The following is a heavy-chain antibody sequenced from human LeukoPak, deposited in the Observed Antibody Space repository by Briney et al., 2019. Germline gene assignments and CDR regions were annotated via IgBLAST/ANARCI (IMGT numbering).Heavy chain of an antibody. Sequence: HSETLSLTCTVSGGSISGYYWSWIRQPPGKGLEWIGYIYYSGSTNYNPSLKSRVTISVDTSKNQFSLKLSSVTAADTAVYYCASTTSTYDYVWGSYRRSYYFDYWGQGTLVTVSS. CDR1: GGSISGYY. V-gene: IGHV4-59*01. CDR3: ASTTSTYDYVWGSYRRSYYFDY. J-gene: IGHJ4*02. CDR2: IYYSGST. D-gene: IGHD3-16*02.